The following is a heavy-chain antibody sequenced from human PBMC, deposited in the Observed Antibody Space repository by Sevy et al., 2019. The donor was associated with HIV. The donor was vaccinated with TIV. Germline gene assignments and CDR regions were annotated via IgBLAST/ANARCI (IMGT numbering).Heavy chain of an antibody. V-gene: IGHV3-48*01. Sequence: GGSLRLSCAASGFAFDSYALYWVRQAPGKGLEWVSYISGSSTTIEHADSVKGRFSISRDNADNSVFLQMNRLRVEDTAVYYCARSLAAAENWFDPWGQGTLVTVSS. D-gene: IGHD6-13*01. CDR1: GFAFDSYA. J-gene: IGHJ5*02. CDR3: ARSLAAAENWFDP. CDR2: ISGSSTTI.